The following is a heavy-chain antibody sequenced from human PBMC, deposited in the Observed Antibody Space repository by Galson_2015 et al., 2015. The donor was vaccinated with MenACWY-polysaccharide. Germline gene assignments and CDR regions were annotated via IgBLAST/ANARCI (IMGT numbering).Heavy chain of an antibody. Sequence: SLRLSCAASGFTFSSYWMHWVRQAPGEGLVWVSRINTGGSSTSYSDSGKGRVTVSRDNAKNTVYLQMDSLRAEDTAVYYCARDPHCGAGCSIHDAFDAWGQGTKVTVSS. D-gene: IGHD2-21*02. CDR3: ARDPHCGAGCSIHDAFDA. CDR2: INTGGSST. CDR1: GFTFSSYW. V-gene: IGHV3-74*01. J-gene: IGHJ3*01.